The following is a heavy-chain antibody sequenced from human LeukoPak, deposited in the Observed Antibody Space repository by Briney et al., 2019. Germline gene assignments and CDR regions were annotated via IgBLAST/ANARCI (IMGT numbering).Heavy chain of an antibody. D-gene: IGHD6-13*01. CDR2: IIPILGIA. CDR3: ARDLWTAAAGTIYYYGMDV. CDR1: GGTFSSYA. V-gene: IGHV1-69*04. J-gene: IGHJ6*02. Sequence: SVKVSCKASGGTFSSYAISWVRQAPGQGLEWMGRIIPILGIANYAQKFQGRVTITADKSTSTAYMELSSLRSEDTAVYYCARDLWTAAAGTIYYYGMDVWGQGTTVTDSS.